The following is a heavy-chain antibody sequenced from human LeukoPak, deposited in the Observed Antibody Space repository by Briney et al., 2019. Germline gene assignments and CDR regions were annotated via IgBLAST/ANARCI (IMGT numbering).Heavy chain of an antibody. CDR3: ARDENSGSSFWYFDL. D-gene: IGHD1-26*01. V-gene: IGHV3-48*02. CDR1: GFTFSSYS. CDR2: ISSSSSTI. Sequence: GGSLRLSCAASGFTFSSYSMIWVRQAPGKGLEWVSYISSSSSTIYYADSVKGRFTISRDNAKNSLYLQMNSLRDEDTAVYYCARDENSGSSFWYFDLWGRGTLVTVSS. J-gene: IGHJ2*01.